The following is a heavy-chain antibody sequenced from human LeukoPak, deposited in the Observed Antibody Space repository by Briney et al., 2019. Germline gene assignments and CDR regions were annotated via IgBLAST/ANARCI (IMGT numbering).Heavy chain of an antibody. V-gene: IGHV3-23*01. D-gene: IGHD2/OR15-2a*01. Sequence: PGGSLRLSCSASGFTFTTYGMNWVRQAPGKGLEWVSGIGGSGTRTYYADSVKGRFTISRDNSKNTLYLQMDSLRAEDTAVYYCAKGRIGFDSWGQGTLVTVSS. CDR3: AKGRIGFDS. J-gene: IGHJ5*01. CDR2: IGGSGTRT. CDR1: GFTFTTYG.